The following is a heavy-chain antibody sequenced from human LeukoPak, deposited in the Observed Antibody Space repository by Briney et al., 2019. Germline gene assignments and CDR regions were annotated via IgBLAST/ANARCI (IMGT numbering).Heavy chain of an antibody. CDR3: TRGSYYDSSGYSGVRLFDY. D-gene: IGHD3-22*01. Sequence: ASVKVSCKASGYTFTGYYMHWVRQAPGQGLEWMGWISAYNGNTNYAQKLQGRVTMTTDTSTSTAYMELRSLRSDDTAVYYCTRGSYYDSSGYSGVRLFDYWGQGTPVTVPS. CDR1: GYTFTGYY. V-gene: IGHV1-18*04. CDR2: ISAYNGNT. J-gene: IGHJ4*02.